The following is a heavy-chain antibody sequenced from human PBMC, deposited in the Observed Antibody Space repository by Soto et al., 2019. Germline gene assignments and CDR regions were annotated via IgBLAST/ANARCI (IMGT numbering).Heavy chain of an antibody. CDR2: MSHSGGT. Sequence: QVQLQQWGAGLLKPSETLSLTCAVYGGFVSSGSYYWSWIRQPPGKGLEWIGEMSHSGGTHFNPSLKSRVTISVDTSKNHFSLKMGSVTAADTALYYCARVERGTATTVVDAFDIWGPGTMVTVSS. J-gene: IGHJ3*02. V-gene: IGHV4-34*01. CDR3: ARVERGTATTVVDAFDI. D-gene: IGHD1-1*01. CDR1: GGFVSSGSYY.